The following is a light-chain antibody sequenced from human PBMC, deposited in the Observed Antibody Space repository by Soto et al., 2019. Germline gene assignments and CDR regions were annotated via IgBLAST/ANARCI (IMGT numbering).Light chain of an antibody. V-gene: IGLV1-40*01. J-gene: IGLJ2*01. CDR3: QSFDNSLNVVL. Sequence: QSVLTQPPSVSGAPGQRVSISCSGSSSNIGAGYDVHWYQQLPGTAPKLLIYGNSNRPEGVTDRFSGSTSGASASLAITGVQAEDEADYYCQSFDNSLNVVLFGGGTKLTV. CDR2: GNS. CDR1: SSNIGAGYD.